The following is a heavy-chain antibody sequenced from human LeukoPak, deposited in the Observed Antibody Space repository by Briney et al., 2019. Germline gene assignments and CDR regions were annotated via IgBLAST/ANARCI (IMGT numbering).Heavy chain of an antibody. CDR2: INHSGST. Sequence: SETLSLTCAVYGGSFSGYCWSWIRQPPGKGLEWIGEINHSGSTNYNPSLKSRVTISVDTSKNQFSLKLSSVTAADTAVYYCARVGDSGGFDPWGQGTLVTVSS. J-gene: IGHJ5*02. D-gene: IGHD2-21*01. V-gene: IGHV4-34*01. CDR3: ARVGDSGGFDP. CDR1: GGSFSGYC.